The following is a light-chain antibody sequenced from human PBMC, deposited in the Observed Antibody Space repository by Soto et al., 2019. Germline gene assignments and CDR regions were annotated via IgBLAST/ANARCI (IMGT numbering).Light chain of an antibody. V-gene: IGKV3-20*01. CDR1: QIISSTY. CDR3: QQYGSSGT. J-gene: IGKJ1*01. CDR2: GAS. Sequence: DIVLTQSPGTLSLSPGERATLSCRASQIISSTYLGWYQQKPGQAPRLLIYGASSRATGIPGRFSGSGSGTDFTLTISRLEPEDFAVYYCQQYGSSGTFGQGTKVEIK.